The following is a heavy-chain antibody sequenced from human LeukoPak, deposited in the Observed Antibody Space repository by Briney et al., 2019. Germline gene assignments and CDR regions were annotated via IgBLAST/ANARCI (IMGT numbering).Heavy chain of an antibody. J-gene: IGHJ3*02. V-gene: IGHV3-33*06. D-gene: IGHD3-3*01. CDR3: AKDTTTLLRFLEWLYGAFDI. CDR2: IWYDGSNK. CDR1: GFTFSSYG. Sequence: GRSLRLSCAASGFTFSSYGMHWVRQAPGKGLEWVAVIWYDGSNKYYADSVKGRFTISRDNSKNTLYLQMNSLRAEDTAVYYCAKDTTTLLRFLEWLYGAFDIWGQGTMVTVSS.